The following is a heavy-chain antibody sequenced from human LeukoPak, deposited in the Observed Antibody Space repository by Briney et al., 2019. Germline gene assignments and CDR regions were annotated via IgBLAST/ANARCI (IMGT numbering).Heavy chain of an antibody. D-gene: IGHD3-10*01. CDR1: GGSISSYY. CDR3: ARTAEGVYYGSGSYYVLDY. J-gene: IGHJ4*02. V-gene: IGHV4-4*07. Sequence: SETLSLTCTVSGGSISSYYWSWIRQPAGKGLEWIGRIYTSGSTNYNPSLKSRDTMSVDTSKNQFSLKLSSVTAADTAVYYCARTAEGVYYGSGSYYVLDYWGQGTLVTVSS. CDR2: IYTSGST.